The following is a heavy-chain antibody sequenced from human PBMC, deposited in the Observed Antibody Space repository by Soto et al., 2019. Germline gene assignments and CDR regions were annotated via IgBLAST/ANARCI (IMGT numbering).Heavy chain of an antibody. J-gene: IGHJ6*03. CDR2: IYYGGST. Sequence: SETLSLTCTVSGGSISSYYWSWIRQPPGKGLEWIGYIYYGGSTNYNPSLKSRVTISVDTSKNQFSLKLSSVTAADTAVYYCASTYRGYSGYDAYYYYYMDVWGKGTTVTVSS. CDR3: ASTYRGYSGYDAYYYYYMDV. V-gene: IGHV4-59*08. D-gene: IGHD5-12*01. CDR1: GGSISSYY.